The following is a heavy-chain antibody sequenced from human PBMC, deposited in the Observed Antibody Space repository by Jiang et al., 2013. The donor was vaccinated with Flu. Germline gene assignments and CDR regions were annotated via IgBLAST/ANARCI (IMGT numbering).Heavy chain of an antibody. V-gene: IGHV3-30-3*01. CDR2: ISYDGSNK. CDR3: ARDRADIVVVPVGYTDV. J-gene: IGHJ6*03. CDR1: FSSYA. D-gene: IGHD2-2*01. Sequence: FSSYAMHWVRQAPGKGLEWVAVISYDGSNKYYADSVKGRFTISRDNSKNTLYLQMNSLRAEDTAVYYCARDRADIVVVPVGYTDVWGKGTTVTVSS.